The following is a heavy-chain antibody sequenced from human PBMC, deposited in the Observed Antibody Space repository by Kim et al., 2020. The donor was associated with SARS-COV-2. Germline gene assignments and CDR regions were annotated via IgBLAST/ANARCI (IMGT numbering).Heavy chain of an antibody. CDR2: INAGNGNT. D-gene: IGHD3-10*01. Sequence: ASVKVSCKASGYTFTSYAMHWVRQAPGQRLEWMGWINAGNGNTKYSQKFQGRVTITRDTSASTAYMELSSLRSEDTAVYYCARVGGSGRTNWFDPWGQGTLVTVSS. J-gene: IGHJ5*02. CDR3: ARVGGSGRTNWFDP. V-gene: IGHV1-3*01. CDR1: GYTFTSYA.